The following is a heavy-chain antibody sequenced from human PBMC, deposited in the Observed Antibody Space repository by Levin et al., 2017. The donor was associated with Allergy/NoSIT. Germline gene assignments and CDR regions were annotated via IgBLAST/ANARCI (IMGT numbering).Heavy chain of an antibody. CDR1: GYTFTSYG. CDR3: ARVRRQGWGYCSGGTGYSIDY. V-gene: IGHV1-18*01. CDR2: ISAYNGNT. Sequence: ASVKVSCKASGYTFTSYGISWVRQAPGQGLEWMGWISAYNGNTNYAQELQGRVTMTTDTSTSTAYMELRSLRSDDTAVYFCARVRRQGWGYCSGGTGYSIDYWGQGTLVTVSS. D-gene: IGHD2-15*01. J-gene: IGHJ4*02.